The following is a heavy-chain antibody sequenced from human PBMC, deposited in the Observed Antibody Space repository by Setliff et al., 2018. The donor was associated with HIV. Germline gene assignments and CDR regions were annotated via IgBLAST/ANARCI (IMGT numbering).Heavy chain of an antibody. D-gene: IGHD6-19*01. J-gene: IGHJ6*03. CDR1: GYTFKSND. V-gene: IGHV1-8*02. CDR2: MNPNSGNT. CDR3: ARGAWYSSGWHSSRYMDV. Sequence: GASVKVSCKASGYTFKSNDINWVRQATGQGLEWMGWMNPNSGNTGYAQKFQGRVTMTRDTSISTAYMELSSLRSDDTAVYYCARGAWYSSGWHSSRYMDVWGKGTTVTVSS.